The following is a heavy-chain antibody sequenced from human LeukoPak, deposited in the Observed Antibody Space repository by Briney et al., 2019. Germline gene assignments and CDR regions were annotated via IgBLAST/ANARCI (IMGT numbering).Heavy chain of an antibody. CDR2: IKQDEGEK. J-gene: IGHJ5*02. Sequence: PGGSLRLSCAASGFIFSTFSMSWVRQAPGKGLEWVANIKQDEGEKFYVDSVKGRFTISRDNAKNSLYLQMNSLRAKDTAVYYCARDLTGNNWFDPWGQGTLVTVSS. V-gene: IGHV3-7*01. CDR3: ARDLTGNNWFDP. D-gene: IGHD1-1*01. CDR1: GFIFSTFS.